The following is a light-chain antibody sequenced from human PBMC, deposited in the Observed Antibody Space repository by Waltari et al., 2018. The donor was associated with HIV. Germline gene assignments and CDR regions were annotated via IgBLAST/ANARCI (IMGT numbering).Light chain of an antibody. CDR2: RAS. CDR3: QQTYRAPS. J-gene: IGKJ1*01. V-gene: IGKV1-5*03. Sequence: DIQMTQSPSTLSASVGDRVTITCRASQSISNWLAWYQQKPGKAPKLLIYRASTLESGVPSRFSGSGSGTEFTLTISRLQPDDFATYYCQQTYRAPSFGQGTTVEVK. CDR1: QSISNW.